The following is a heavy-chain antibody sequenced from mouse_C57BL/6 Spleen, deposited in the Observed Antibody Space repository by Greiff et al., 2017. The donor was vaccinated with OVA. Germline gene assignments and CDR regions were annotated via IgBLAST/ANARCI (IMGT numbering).Heavy chain of an antibody. CDR3: ARPRGSRYFDV. V-gene: IGHV5-17*01. Sequence: EVKVVESGGGLVKPGGSLKLSCAASGFTFSDYGMHWVRQAPEKGLEWVAYISSGSSTIYYADTVKGRFTISRDNAKNTLFLQMTSLRSEDTAMYYCARPRGSRYFDVWGTGTTVTVSS. CDR1: GFTFSDYG. CDR2: ISSGSSTI. J-gene: IGHJ1*03.